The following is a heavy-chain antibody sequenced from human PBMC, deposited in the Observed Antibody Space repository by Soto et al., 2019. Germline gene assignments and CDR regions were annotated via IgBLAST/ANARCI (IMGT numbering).Heavy chain of an antibody. D-gene: IGHD6-13*01. Sequence: SETLSLTCAVYGGSFSGYYWSWIRQPPGKGLEWIGEINHSGSTNYNPSLKSRVTISVDTSKNQFSLKLSSVTAADTAVYYCARGRIDTSIAAAGVYGMDVWGQGTTVTVSS. J-gene: IGHJ6*02. CDR1: GGSFSGYY. CDR2: INHSGST. CDR3: ARGRIDTSIAAAGVYGMDV. V-gene: IGHV4-34*01.